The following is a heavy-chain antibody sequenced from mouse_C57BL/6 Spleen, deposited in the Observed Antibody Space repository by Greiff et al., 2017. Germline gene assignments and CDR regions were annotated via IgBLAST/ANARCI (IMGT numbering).Heavy chain of an antibody. CDR1: GFTFTDYY. J-gene: IGHJ2*01. Sequence: EVQLVESGGGLVQPGGSLSLSCAASGFTFTDYYMSWVRQPPGKALEWFGFIRNKANGYTTEYSESVKGRFTISRDNSQSILYLQMNALRAEDSATYYCASINWDVCFDYWGQGTTLTVSS. CDR2: IRNKANGYTT. V-gene: IGHV7-3*01. CDR3: ASINWDVCFDY. D-gene: IGHD4-1*02.